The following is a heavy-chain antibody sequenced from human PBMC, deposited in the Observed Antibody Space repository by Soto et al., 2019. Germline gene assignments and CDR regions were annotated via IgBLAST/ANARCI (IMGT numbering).Heavy chain of an antibody. D-gene: IGHD4-17*01. Sequence: ASVKVSCKASGYTFTSYGISWVRQAPGQGLEWMGWISAYNGNTNYAQKLQGRVTMTTDTSTSTAYMELRSLRSDDTAVYYCARMYGDYVWAILDYWGQGTLVTVSS. V-gene: IGHV1-18*01. J-gene: IGHJ4*02. CDR3: ARMYGDYVWAILDY. CDR1: GYTFTSYG. CDR2: ISAYNGNT.